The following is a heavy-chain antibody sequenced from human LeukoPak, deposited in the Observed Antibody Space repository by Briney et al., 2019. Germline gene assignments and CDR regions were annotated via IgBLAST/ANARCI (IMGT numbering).Heavy chain of an antibody. CDR2: IHYSGIT. D-gene: IGHD1-26*01. CDR3: ARVGGAQPDY. Sequence: SETLSLTCTVSGGSISSGGYYWGWIRQHPGEGLEWIGYIHYSGITYYNPSLKSRVTISVATSKNQFSLKLASVTAADTAVYYCARVGGAQPDYWGQGTLVTVSS. CDR1: GGSISSGGYY. V-gene: IGHV4-31*03. J-gene: IGHJ4*02.